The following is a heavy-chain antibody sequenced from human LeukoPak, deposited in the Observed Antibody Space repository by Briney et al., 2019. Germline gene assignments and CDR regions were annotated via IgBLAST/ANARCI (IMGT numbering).Heavy chain of an antibody. CDR2: IMPLFGTA. V-gene: IGHV1-69*05. Sequence: SVKVSCTTSGGTFNNSAISWVRQAPGQGLEWLGGIMPLFGTAGYAQKFQGRVTITKDESTRTVYLELTSLTSADTAVYYCARDVHGDYGSGWFDPWGQGTLVSVSS. J-gene: IGHJ5*02. D-gene: IGHD4-17*01. CDR3: ARDVHGDYGSGWFDP. CDR1: GGTFNNSA.